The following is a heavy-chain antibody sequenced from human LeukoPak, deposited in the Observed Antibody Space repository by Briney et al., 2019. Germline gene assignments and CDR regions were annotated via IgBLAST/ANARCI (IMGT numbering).Heavy chain of an antibody. V-gene: IGHV4-39*07. CDR2: IYYSGST. Sequence: SETLSLTCTVSGGSISSSSYYWGWIRQPPGKGLEWIGSIYYSGSTNYNPSLKSRVTISVDTSKNQFSLKLSSVTAADTAVYYCARGGRNGWYYFDYWGQGTLVTVSS. D-gene: IGHD6-19*01. J-gene: IGHJ4*02. CDR1: GGSISSSSYY. CDR3: ARGGRNGWYYFDY.